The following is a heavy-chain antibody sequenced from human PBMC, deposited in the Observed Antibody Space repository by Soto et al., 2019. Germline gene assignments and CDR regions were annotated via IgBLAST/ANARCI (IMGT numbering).Heavy chain of an antibody. Sequence: SVKVSCKASGGTFSSYTISWVRQAPGQGLEWMGRIIPILGIANYAQKFQGRVTITADKSTSTAYMELSSLRSEDTAVYYCALDWDCSGGSCYSFDYWGQGTLVTVSS. CDR2: IIPILGIA. V-gene: IGHV1-69*02. J-gene: IGHJ4*02. CDR1: GGTFSSYT. CDR3: ALDWDCSGGSCYSFDY. D-gene: IGHD2-15*01.